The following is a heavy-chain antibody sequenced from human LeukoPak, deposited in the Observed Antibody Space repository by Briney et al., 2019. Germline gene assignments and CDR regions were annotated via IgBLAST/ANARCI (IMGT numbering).Heavy chain of an antibody. Sequence: ASVKVSCTASGYTFTGDYIYWVRQAPGQGLEWMGWINPNSGGTKYAQKFQGRVTMTRDTSISTAYMELNSLRSDDTAVYYCVRGSLAAGQQLGDYWGQGTLVTVSS. CDR1: GYTFTGDY. CDR2: INPNSGGT. V-gene: IGHV1-2*02. CDR3: VRGSLAAGQQLGDY. D-gene: IGHD6-13*01. J-gene: IGHJ4*02.